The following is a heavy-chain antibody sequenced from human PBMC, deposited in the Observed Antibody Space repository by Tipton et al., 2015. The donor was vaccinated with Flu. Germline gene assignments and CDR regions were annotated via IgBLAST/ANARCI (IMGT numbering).Heavy chain of an antibody. J-gene: IGHJ4*02. CDR1: GYIFIDYY. D-gene: IGHD1-26*01. V-gene: IGHV1-2*02. CDR3: ARDVYSGSYQDS. Sequence: QLVQSGAEVKKPGASVKVSCKTSGYIFIDYYIHWVRQAPGQRPEWMGWLNPKNGGANYAQNFQGRVTMTTDTSTTTAYMELRSLRSDDTAVYYCARDVYSGSYQDSWGQGTLVTVSS. CDR2: LNPKNGGA.